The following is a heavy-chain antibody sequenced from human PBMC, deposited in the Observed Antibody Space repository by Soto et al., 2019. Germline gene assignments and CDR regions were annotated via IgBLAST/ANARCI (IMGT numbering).Heavy chain of an antibody. J-gene: IGHJ6*02. V-gene: IGHV4-59*08. CDR1: GGSMSGYY. CDR3: GRQGYGPLHGLVEV. Sequence: PSETLSLTCTVSGGSMSGYYWSWIRLPPGKPMEWIGYVHDSWGAAYNPSLRSRVAISLDTSKSQFSLSLTSVSPTDTAMYYCGRQGYGPLHGLVEVWGQGTTVTVSS. CDR2: VHDSWGA. D-gene: IGHD5-18*01.